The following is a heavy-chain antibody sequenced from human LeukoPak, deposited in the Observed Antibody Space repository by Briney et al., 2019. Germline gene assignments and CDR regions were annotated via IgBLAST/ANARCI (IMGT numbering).Heavy chain of an antibody. CDR3: ATTTVTTYHDAFDI. D-gene: IGHD4-17*01. J-gene: IGHJ3*02. CDR1: GFTFSSYG. Sequence: GGSLRLSCAASGFTFSSYGMHWVRQAPGKGLEWVAVISYDGSNKYYADSVKGRFTISRDNSKNTLYLQMNSLRAEDTAVYYCATTTVTTYHDAFDIWGQGTMVTVSS. CDR2: ISYDGSNK. V-gene: IGHV3-30*03.